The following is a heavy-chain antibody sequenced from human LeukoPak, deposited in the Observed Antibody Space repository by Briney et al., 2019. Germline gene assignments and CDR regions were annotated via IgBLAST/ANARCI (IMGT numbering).Heavy chain of an antibody. D-gene: IGHD4-17*01. CDR3: ARDYAGAFDI. CDR2: IYYSGNA. Sequence: SETLSLTCTVSGGSISSGAYYWRWIRQPPGKDLEWIEYIYYSGNAYYNPSLETRVTISVDTSKNQFSLKLNSVTAADTAVYYCARDYAGAFDIWGQGTMVTVSS. V-gene: IGHV4-30-4*08. CDR1: GGSISSGAYY. J-gene: IGHJ3*02.